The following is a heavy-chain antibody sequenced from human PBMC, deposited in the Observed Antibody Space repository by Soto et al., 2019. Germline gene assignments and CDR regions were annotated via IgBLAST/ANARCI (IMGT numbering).Heavy chain of an antibody. CDR1: GFSFSSFG. V-gene: IGHV3-33*01. CDR3: ARSYCSGDGCFENYYGLDV. Sequence: GGSLRLSCVASGFSFSSFGMHWVRQAPGKGLEWVAIIWYDGSNKNYADSVKGRFTISRDNSKNTLYLQMNSLRADDTAIYYCARSYCSGDGCFENYYGLDVWGQGATVTVSS. D-gene: IGHD2-15*01. CDR2: IWYDGSNK. J-gene: IGHJ6*02.